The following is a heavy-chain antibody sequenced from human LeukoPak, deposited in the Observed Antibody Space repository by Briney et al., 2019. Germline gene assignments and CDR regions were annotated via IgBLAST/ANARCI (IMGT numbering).Heavy chain of an antibody. J-gene: IGHJ4*01. D-gene: IGHD6-13*01. CDR3: ARDGTAAGLYFDL. Sequence: GGSLRLSCAVSGFTFTDYWRNWVRQAPGKGLEWVASIRQDGSEKTYVDSVKGRFTISRDNTKNSLSLQVNSLRAEDTAVYYCARDGTAAGLYFDLWGQGTLVTVSS. V-gene: IGHV3-7*01. CDR2: IRQDGSEK. CDR1: GFTFTDYW.